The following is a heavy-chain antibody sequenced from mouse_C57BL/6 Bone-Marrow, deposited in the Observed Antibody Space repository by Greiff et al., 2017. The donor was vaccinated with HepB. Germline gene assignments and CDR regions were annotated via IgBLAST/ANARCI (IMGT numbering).Heavy chain of an antibody. Sequence: EVQLQESGAELVRPGASVKLSCTASGFNIKDDYMHWVKQRPEQGLEWIGWIDPENGDTEYASEFQGKATITADTSSNTAYLQLSSLTSEDTAVYYWTARGYGNRHYCDYWGQGTTLTVSS. D-gene: IGHD2-10*02. CDR3: TARGYGNRHYCDY. CDR2: IDPENGDT. CDR1: GFNIKDDY. V-gene: IGHV14-4*01. J-gene: IGHJ2*01.